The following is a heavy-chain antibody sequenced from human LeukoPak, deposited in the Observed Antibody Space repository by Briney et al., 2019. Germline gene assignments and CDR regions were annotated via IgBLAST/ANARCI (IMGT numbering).Heavy chain of an antibody. CDR1: GYTFTSYY. V-gene: IGHV1-46*01. J-gene: IGHJ6*02. CDR3: ATGKSIVADYYYYGMDV. D-gene: IGHD3-22*01. Sequence: GASVKVSCKASGYTFTSYYMHWVRQAPGQGLEWMGIINPSGGSTSYAQKFQGRVTMTRDTSTSTVCMELSSLRSEDTAVYYCATGKSIVADYYYYGMDVWGQGTTVTVSS. CDR2: INPSGGST.